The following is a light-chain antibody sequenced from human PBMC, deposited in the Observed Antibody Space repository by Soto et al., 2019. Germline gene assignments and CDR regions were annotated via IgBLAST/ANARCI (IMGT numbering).Light chain of an antibody. V-gene: IGKV1-5*03. Sequence: DIQLTQSPSTLSASVGDRVTITCRASRSIINWLAWYQQKSGKGPKLLIYKASNLQTGVPSRFSGSGYGTEFTLTSSSLQPDDVATYYCQQYSDHWTFGQGPKVEIK. CDR1: RSIINW. J-gene: IGKJ1*01. CDR2: KAS. CDR3: QQYSDHWT.